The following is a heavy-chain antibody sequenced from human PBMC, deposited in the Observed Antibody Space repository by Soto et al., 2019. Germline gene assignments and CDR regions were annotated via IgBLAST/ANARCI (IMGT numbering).Heavy chain of an antibody. CDR1: GDTVSSTSVA. CDR3: ARVGSGRLFAYYYYMDV. Sequence: KQSQTLSLTCAISGDTVSSTSVAWSWIRQSPSRGLEWLGRTYYRSKWYYDYAESLESRITINPDTSKNQFSLQMNSVTPEDTAVYYCARVGSGRLFAYYYYMDVWGKGTTVTVSS. CDR2: TYYRSKWYY. J-gene: IGHJ6*03. D-gene: IGHD6-19*01. V-gene: IGHV6-1*01.